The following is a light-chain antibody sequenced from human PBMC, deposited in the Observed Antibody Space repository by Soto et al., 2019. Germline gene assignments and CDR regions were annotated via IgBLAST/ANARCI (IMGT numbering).Light chain of an antibody. J-gene: IGKJ1*01. CDR3: QQYMSSVT. CDR2: GAS. Sequence: EIVLTQSPGTLSLSPGERATLSCRASQSVNSNYLAWYQRKPGQAPRLLVYGASNRATDIPYRFSASGSGTDFTLTISRLEPEDCAVYYCQQYMSSVTFGQGTRVEIK. CDR1: QSVNSNY. V-gene: IGKV3-20*01.